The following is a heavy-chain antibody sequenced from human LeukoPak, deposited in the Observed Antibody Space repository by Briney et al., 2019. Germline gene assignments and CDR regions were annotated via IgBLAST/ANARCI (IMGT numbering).Heavy chain of an antibody. Sequence: GSVKVSCKASGYTFTGYYMHWVRQAPGQGLEWMGWINPYSGGTNYAQKFQGRVTMTRDTSISTAYMELSRLRSDDTAVYYCARDRDLSGTTSSVGYWGQGTLVTVSS. CDR1: GYTFTGYY. V-gene: IGHV1-2*02. D-gene: IGHD1-7*01. J-gene: IGHJ4*02. CDR2: INPYSGGT. CDR3: ARDRDLSGTTSSVGY.